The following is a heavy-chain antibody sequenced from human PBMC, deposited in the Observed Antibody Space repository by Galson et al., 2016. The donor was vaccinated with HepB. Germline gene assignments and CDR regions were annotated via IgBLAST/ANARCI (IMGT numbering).Heavy chain of an antibody. CDR1: GFTVSDYY. CDR3: VRGGDTVIGAAFDV. Sequence: SLRLSCAASGFTVSDYYMNWIRQAPGKGLEWISYISSRSSTIYYADSVKGRFTISRDNAKNSLFLQMNSLRAEDTAVYYCVRGGDTVIGAAFDVWGQGTMVTVSS. V-gene: IGHV3-11*04. D-gene: IGHD5-18*01. CDR2: ISSRSSTI. J-gene: IGHJ3*01.